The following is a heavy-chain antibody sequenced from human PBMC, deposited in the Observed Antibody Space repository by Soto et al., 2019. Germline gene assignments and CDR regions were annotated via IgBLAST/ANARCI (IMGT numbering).Heavy chain of an antibody. V-gene: IGHV3-23*01. CDR2: ISGSGGST. J-gene: IGHJ5*02. CDR3: AKRYVLRYFDWFSGFDP. Sequence: GGSLRLSCAASGFTFSSYAMSWVRQAPGKGLEWVSAISGSGGSTYYADSVKGRFTISRDNSKNKLYLQMNSLSAEDTAVYYCAKRYVLRYFDWFSGFDPWGQGTLVTVSS. CDR1: GFTFSSYA. D-gene: IGHD3-9*01.